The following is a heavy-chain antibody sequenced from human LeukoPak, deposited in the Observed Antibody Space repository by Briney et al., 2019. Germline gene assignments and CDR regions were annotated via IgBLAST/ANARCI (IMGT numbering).Heavy chain of an antibody. Sequence: GGSLRLSCAASGFTFSTYAMSWVRQAPGKGLEGVAAVSGSGGGGATSYADSVKGRFTISRDNSKNTLYMQMNSLTAEDTAVYYCARSFGYYSTSGYYYWGQGTPVTVSS. CDR3: ARSFGYYSTSGYYY. J-gene: IGHJ4*02. CDR2: VSGSGGGGAT. V-gene: IGHV3-23*01. CDR1: GFTFSTYA. D-gene: IGHD3-3*01.